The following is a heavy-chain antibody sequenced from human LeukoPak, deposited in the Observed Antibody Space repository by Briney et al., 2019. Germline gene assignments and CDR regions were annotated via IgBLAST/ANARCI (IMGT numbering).Heavy chain of an antibody. V-gene: IGHV4-39*07. Sequence: PSETLSLTCTVSGGSISCSSYYWGWIRQPPGKGLEWIGSIYYSGSTYYNPSLKSRVTISVDTSKNQFSLKLSSVTAADTAVYYCARSPKGEGYDYVWGSYPPWFDYWGQGTLVTVSS. CDR2: IYYSGST. J-gene: IGHJ4*02. D-gene: IGHD3-16*02. CDR3: ARSPKGEGYDYVWGSYPPWFDY. CDR1: GGSISCSSYY.